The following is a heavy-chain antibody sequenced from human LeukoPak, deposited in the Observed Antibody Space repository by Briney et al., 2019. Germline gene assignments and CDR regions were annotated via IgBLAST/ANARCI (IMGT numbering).Heavy chain of an antibody. Sequence: ASVKVSCKASGGTFSSYAISWVRQAPGQGLEWMGWINTDTGNPTYAQGFTGRFVFSLDTSVSTAYLQISSLKAEDTAVYYCAREPDGDSSADLDYWGQGTLVTVSS. CDR3: AREPDGDSSADLDY. J-gene: IGHJ4*02. D-gene: IGHD3-22*01. V-gene: IGHV7-4-1*02. CDR2: INTDTGNP. CDR1: GGTFSSYA.